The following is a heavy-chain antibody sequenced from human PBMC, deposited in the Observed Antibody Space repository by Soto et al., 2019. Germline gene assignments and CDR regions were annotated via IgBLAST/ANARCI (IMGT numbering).Heavy chain of an antibody. V-gene: IGHV1-18*01. CDR3: AKETEGFGVVSMGV. J-gene: IGHJ6*02. CDR2: ISAYNGNT. Sequence: XSVKVSFNASGYSFTSYGISWVRHSPGQGLEWMGWISAYNGNTKYIQKLQGRVTMTTDTSTSTAYMELRSLTSDDTAVYYCAKETEGFGVVSMGVWGQGTTVTVSS. D-gene: IGHD3-3*01. CDR1: GYSFTSYG.